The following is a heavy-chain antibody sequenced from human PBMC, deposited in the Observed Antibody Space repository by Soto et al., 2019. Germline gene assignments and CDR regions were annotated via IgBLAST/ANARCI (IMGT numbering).Heavy chain of an antibody. V-gene: IGHV3-48*01. CDR3: ARDSVVAATDDYYYYMDV. Sequence: EVQLVESGGGLVQPGGSLRLFCAGSGFTFSSYSMNWVRQAPGKGLEWVSYISSSSNTIYYADSVKGRFTISRDNAKTSLYLQMNSLRAEDTAVYYCARDSVVAATDDYYYYMDVWGKGTTVTVSS. D-gene: IGHD2-15*01. CDR2: ISSSSNTI. J-gene: IGHJ6*03. CDR1: GFTFSSYS.